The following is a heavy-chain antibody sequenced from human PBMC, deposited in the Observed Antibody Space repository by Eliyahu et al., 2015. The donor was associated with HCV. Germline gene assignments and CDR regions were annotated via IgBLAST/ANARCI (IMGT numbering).Heavy chain of an antibody. CDR1: GGPFXXYA. V-gene: IGHV1-69*01. D-gene: IGHD2/OR15-2a*01. J-gene: IGHJ6*02. CDR3: VRGRDDFPEDFYYYVMDV. Sequence: GGPFXXYAVSWVRQAPGQGLEWMGGTTFGTPSYAQKFQGRVTITADESMRTVYMEMASLRSDDTAVYYCVRGRDDFPEDFYYYVMDVWGQGTTVTVSS. CDR2: TTFGTP.